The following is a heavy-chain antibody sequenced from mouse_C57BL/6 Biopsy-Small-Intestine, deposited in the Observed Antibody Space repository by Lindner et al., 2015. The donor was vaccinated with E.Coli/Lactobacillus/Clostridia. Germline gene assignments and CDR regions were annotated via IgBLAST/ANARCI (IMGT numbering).Heavy chain of an antibody. CDR3: VREGLGRRGGYFDY. J-gene: IGHJ2*01. CDR1: GFTFNTYA. D-gene: IGHD4-1*01. Sequence: VQLQESGGGLVQPKGSLKLSCAASGFTFNTYAMHWVRQAPGKGLEWVARIRSKSSNYATYYADSVKDRFTISRDDSQSMLYLQMNNLKTEDTAMYYCVREGLGRRGGYFDYWGQGTTLTVSS. CDR2: IRSKSSNYAT. V-gene: IGHV10-3*01.